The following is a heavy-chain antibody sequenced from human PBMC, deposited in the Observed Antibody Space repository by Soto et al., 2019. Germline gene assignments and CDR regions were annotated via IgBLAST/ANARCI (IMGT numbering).Heavy chain of an antibody. V-gene: IGHV1-69*02. Sequence: QVQLVQSGAEVKKPGSSVKVSCKASGGTFSSYTISWVRQAPGQGLEWMGRIIPILGIANYAQKFQGRVTITADKSTFTAYMELSSLRSQDTAVYYCAMEYCSSTSFYRDYWGQGTLVSVSS. J-gene: IGHJ4*02. CDR2: IIPILGIA. CDR1: GGTFSSYT. D-gene: IGHD2-2*02. CDR3: AMEYCSSTSFYRDY.